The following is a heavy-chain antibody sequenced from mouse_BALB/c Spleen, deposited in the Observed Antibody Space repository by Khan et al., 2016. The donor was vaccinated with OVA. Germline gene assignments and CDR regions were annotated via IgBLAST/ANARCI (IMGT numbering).Heavy chain of an antibody. CDR1: GFSLTSYG. CDR2: IWTGGST. J-gene: IGHJ1*01. CDR3: ARYYGNYGWYFDF. D-gene: IGHD2-1*01. Sequence: QVQLKESGPGLVAPSQSLSITCTVSGFSLTSYGVHWVRQPPGKGLEWLGVIWTGGSTNYNSALMSRLSISKENSKSQVFLKMKSLQTDETSTDDCARYYGNYGWYFDFWGPGTTVTVSS. V-gene: IGHV2-9*02.